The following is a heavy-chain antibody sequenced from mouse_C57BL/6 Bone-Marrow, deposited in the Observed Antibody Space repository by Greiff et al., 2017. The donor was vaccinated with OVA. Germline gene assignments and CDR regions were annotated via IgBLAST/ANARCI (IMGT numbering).Heavy chain of an antibody. J-gene: IGHJ3*01. V-gene: IGHV1-81*01. D-gene: IGHD3-3*01. CDR2: IYPRSGNT. CDR3: ARGDLGGFAY. CDR1: GYTFTSYG. Sequence: VQLQESGAELARPGASVKLSCKASGYTFTSYGISWVKQRTGQGLEWIGEIYPRSGNTYYNEKFKGKATLTADKSSSTAYMELRSLTSEDSAVYFCARGDLGGFAYWGQGTLVTVSA.